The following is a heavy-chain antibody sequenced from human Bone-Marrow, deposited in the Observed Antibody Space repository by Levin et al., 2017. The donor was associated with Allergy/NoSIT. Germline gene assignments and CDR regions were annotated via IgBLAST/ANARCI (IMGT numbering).Heavy chain of an antibody. CDR2: IFYSGIT. J-gene: IGHJ6*02. Sequence: PSETLSLTCSVSDDSIRAYSWNWIRQPPGKGLEWLGFIFYSGITKLSPSLKSRLTLSVDKAKNHLSLKLKSVTAADTAIYYCARGGVHGLDAWGQGTTVSVSS. CDR1: DDSIRAYS. CDR3: ARGGVHGLDA. V-gene: IGHV4-59*01. D-gene: IGHD2-8*01.